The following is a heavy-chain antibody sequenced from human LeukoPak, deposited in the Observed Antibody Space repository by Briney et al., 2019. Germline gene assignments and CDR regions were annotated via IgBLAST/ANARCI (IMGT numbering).Heavy chain of an antibody. Sequence: GESLKISCKGSGYSFTSYWIGWVHQMPGKGLEWMAIIYPGGSDTRYSPSFQGQVTISADKSISTAYLQWSSLKASDTAMYYRARHHDSSGYYVDYWGQGTLVTVSS. CDR2: IYPGGSDT. D-gene: IGHD3-22*01. CDR1: GYSFTSYW. V-gene: IGHV5-51*07. J-gene: IGHJ4*02. CDR3: ARHHDSSGYYVDY.